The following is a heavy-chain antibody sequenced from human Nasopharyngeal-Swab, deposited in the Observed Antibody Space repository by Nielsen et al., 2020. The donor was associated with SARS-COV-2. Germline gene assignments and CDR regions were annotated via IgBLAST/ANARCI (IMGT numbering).Heavy chain of an antibody. CDR2: ITPSSSYT. CDR1: GFTFSDYY. V-gene: IGHV3-11*06. CDR3: ARDLGGGYCTTTNCPGS. Sequence: GGSLRLSCAASGFTFSDYYMSWIRQAPGKGLEWISYITPSSSYTNYADSVKGRFTISRDNAKNTLYLQMNSLRAEDTAVYYCARDLGGGYCTTTNCPGSWGQGTLVTVSS. D-gene: IGHD2-2*01. J-gene: IGHJ1*01.